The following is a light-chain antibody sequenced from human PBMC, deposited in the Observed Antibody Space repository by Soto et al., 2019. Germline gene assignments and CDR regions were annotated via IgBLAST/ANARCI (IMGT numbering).Light chain of an antibody. CDR2: KAS. J-gene: IGKJ1*01. Sequence: DIQMTQSPSTLSGSVGDRVTITCRASQTISSWLAWYQQKPGKAPKLLIYKASTLKSGVPSRFSGSGSGTEFTLTISLLQPDDFATYYCQHYNSYSEAFGQGTKVDIK. CDR3: QHYNSYSEA. CDR1: QTISSW. V-gene: IGKV1-5*03.